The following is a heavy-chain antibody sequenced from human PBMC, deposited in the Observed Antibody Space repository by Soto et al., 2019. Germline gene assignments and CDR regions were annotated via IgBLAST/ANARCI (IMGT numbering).Heavy chain of an antibody. CDR2: IIPIFGTA. CDR3: ARVIGEAAAGTPNWFDP. Sequence: ASVKVSCKASGGTFSSYAISWVRQAPGQGLEWMGGIIPIFGTANYAQKFQGRVTITADESTSTAYLELSSLRSEDTALYYCARVIGEAAAGTPNWFDPWGQGTLVTVSS. J-gene: IGHJ5*02. D-gene: IGHD6-13*01. CDR1: GGTFSSYA. V-gene: IGHV1-69*13.